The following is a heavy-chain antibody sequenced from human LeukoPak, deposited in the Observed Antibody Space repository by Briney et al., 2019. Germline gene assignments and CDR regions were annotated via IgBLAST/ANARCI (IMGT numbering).Heavy chain of an antibody. D-gene: IGHD3-10*01. J-gene: IGHJ6*02. V-gene: IGHV3-30-3*01. CDR2: ISTDGIIK. CDR1: GFSVSNTY. Sequence: GGSLRLSCAASGFSVSNTYMSWVRQAPGKGLEWVAVISTDGIIKVYADSVKGQFTISRDNSKNTLYLQMNGLTPEDTAVYYCARDLFPSGSNYGLDVWGQGTTVTVSS. CDR3: ARDLFPSGSNYGLDV.